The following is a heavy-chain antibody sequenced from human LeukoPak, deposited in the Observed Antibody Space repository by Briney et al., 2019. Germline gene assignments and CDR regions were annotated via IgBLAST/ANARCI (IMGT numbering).Heavy chain of an antibody. CDR2: ISGSGGST. CDR3: AKAGYGDYATH. Sequence: GGSLRLSCAASGFTFSSYAMSWVRQAPGKGLEWVSAISGSGGSTYYADSVKGRFTISRDNSKTTLYLQMNSLRAEDTAVYYCAKAGYGDYATHWGQGTLVTVSS. D-gene: IGHD4-17*01. V-gene: IGHV3-23*01. J-gene: IGHJ4*02. CDR1: GFTFSSYA.